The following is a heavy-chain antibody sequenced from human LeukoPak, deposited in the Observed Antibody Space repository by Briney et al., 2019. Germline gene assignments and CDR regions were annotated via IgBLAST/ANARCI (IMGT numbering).Heavy chain of an antibody. CDR2: IYYSGST. Sequence: EASETLSLTCTVSGGSISSSSYYWGWIRQPPGKGLEWIGSIYYSGSTYYNPSLKSRVTISVDTSKNQFSLKLSSVTAADTAVYYCARGSYGSGTDWGQGTLVTVSS. CDR1: GGSISSSSYY. J-gene: IGHJ4*02. V-gene: IGHV4-39*01. CDR3: ARGSYGSGTD. D-gene: IGHD3-10*01.